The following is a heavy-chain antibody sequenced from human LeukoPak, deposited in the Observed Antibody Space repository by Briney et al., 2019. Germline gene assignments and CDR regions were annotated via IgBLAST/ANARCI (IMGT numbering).Heavy chain of an antibody. CDR1: GYTLANYY. CDR3: ARGGLSSSSFGVGDSDP. CDR2: FNPSGGGT. J-gene: IGHJ5*02. Sequence: ASVKVSCKASGYTLANYYMHWVRRAPGQGLEWVGTFNPSGGGTSFAQKFQGRVTMTRDTSTSTVYMELSSLRSEDTAVYYCARGGLSSSSFGVGDSDPWGQGTLVTVSS. D-gene: IGHD2-2*01. V-gene: IGHV1-46*01.